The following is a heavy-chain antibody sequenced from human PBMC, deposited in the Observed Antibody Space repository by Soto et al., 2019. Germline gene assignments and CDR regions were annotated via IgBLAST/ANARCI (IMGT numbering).Heavy chain of an antibody. J-gene: IGHJ4*02. CDR2: INHIGRT. Sequence: QVQLQQWGAGLLKPSETLSLTCAVYGGSFSGYYWSWIRQPPGKGLEWVGEINHIGRTNYNPSLKSRVTISVDTSKDQFSLKLSSVTAADTAVYYCARGLRYYYGSGSYNFDYWGQGTLVTVSS. V-gene: IGHV4-34*01. CDR1: GGSFSGYY. CDR3: ARGLRYYYGSGSYNFDY. D-gene: IGHD3-10*01.